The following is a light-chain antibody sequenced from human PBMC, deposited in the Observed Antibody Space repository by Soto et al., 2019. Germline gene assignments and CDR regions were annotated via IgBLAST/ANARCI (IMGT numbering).Light chain of an antibody. V-gene: IGKV3-15*01. CDR3: QQYNNRSPWT. CDR2: GTY. Sequence: EIVLTQSPSTLSVSPGERATLSCRASQSVSSHIAWYQPTPGQAPRLIIYGTYTRASGSPARVSGSGSGAEFTLTIISRQSEDFAAYYYQQYNNRSPWTCGQGTKG. CDR1: QSVSSH. J-gene: IGKJ1*01.